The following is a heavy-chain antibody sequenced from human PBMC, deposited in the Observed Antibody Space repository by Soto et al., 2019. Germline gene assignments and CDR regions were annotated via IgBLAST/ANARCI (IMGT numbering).Heavy chain of an antibody. Sequence: QVQLVESGGGVVQPGRSLRLSCAASGFTFSSYAMHWVRQAPGKGLEWVAVISYDGSNKYYADSVKGRFTISRDNSKNTLYLQLNRLRVEDTAVYYCARPGVPAAMNNWFDPWGQGTLVTVSS. J-gene: IGHJ5*02. CDR1: GFTFSSYA. CDR2: ISYDGSNK. D-gene: IGHD2-2*01. CDR3: ARPGVPAAMNNWFDP. V-gene: IGHV3-30-3*01.